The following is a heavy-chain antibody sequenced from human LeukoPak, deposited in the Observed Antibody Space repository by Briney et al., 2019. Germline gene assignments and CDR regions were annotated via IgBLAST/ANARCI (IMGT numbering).Heavy chain of an antibody. Sequence: TGGSLRLSCAASGFTFSSYAMHWVRQAPGKGLEWVAVISYDGSNKYYADSVKGRFTISRDNSKNTLYLQMNSLRAEDTAVYYCAKRGDGDGYNSVYYYYYMDVWGKGTTVTISS. CDR1: GFTFSSYA. CDR3: AKRGDGDGYNSVYYYYYMDV. D-gene: IGHD5-24*01. CDR2: ISYDGSNK. V-gene: IGHV3-30*04. J-gene: IGHJ6*03.